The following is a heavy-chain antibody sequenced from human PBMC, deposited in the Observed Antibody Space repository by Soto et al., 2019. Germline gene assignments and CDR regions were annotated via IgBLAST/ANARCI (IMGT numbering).Heavy chain of an antibody. CDR2: IYYSGST. Sequence: SETLSLTCTVSGASISGYYWSWIRQPPGEGLEWIGYIYYSGSTSYNPSLKSRVTISLDMSKNQFSLKLSSVTAADTAVYYCARVETTETSDGGNFNGMDVWGQGTKVSVSS. J-gene: IGHJ6*02. CDR3: ARVETTETSDGGNFNGMDV. D-gene: IGHD4-17*01. CDR1: GASISGYY. V-gene: IGHV4-59*01.